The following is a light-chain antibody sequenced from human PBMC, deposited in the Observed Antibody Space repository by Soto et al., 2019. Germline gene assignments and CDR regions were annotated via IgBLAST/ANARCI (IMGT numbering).Light chain of an antibody. CDR3: QQYNNWPPLT. Sequence: EIVLTQSPATLSVSPGESAALSCLASQSVSSNLAWYQQKPGQAPRLLIYGASTRATGIPARFSGSGSGTEFTLTISSLQSEDFAVYYCQQYNNWPPLTFGGGTKVDI. CDR1: QSVSSN. V-gene: IGKV3-15*01. J-gene: IGKJ4*01. CDR2: GAS.